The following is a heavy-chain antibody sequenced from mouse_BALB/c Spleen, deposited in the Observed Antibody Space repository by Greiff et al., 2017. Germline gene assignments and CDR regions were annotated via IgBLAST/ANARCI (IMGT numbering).Heavy chain of an antibody. V-gene: IGHV1S127*01. Sequence: QVQLQQPGAELVMPGASVKMSCKASGYTFTDYWMHWVKQRPGQGLEWIGAIDTSDSYTSYNQKFKGKATLTVDTSSSTAYMQFNSRTSEDSAVYYCARRSPYYAMDYWGQGTSVTVSS. CDR1: GYTFTDYW. CDR3: ARRSPYYAMDY. CDR2: IDTSDSYT. J-gene: IGHJ4*01.